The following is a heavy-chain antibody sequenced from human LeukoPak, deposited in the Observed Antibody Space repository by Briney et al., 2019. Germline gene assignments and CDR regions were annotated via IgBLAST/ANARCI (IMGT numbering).Heavy chain of an antibody. Sequence: SETLSLTCTVSGGSISGYYWSWIRQPPGKGLEWIGEINHSGSTNYNPSLKSRVTISVDTSKNQFSLKLSSVTAADTAVYYCARRRGYYYGSGSPRSYYYYYMDVWGKGTTVTISS. CDR1: GGSISGYY. CDR2: INHSGST. D-gene: IGHD3-10*01. CDR3: ARRRGYYYGSGSPRSYYYYYMDV. V-gene: IGHV4-34*01. J-gene: IGHJ6*03.